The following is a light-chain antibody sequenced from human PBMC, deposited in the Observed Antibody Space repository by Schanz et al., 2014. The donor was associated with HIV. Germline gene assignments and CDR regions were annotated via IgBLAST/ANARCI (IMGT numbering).Light chain of an antibody. J-gene: IGLJ2*01. CDR3: CSYARRSTVL. V-gene: IGLV2-23*02. CDR1: RSDVGSYNL. CDR2: EVS. Sequence: QSALTQPASVSGSPGQSITISCTGTRSDVGSYNLVSWYQQHPGKAPKLMIYEVSKRPSGVSNRFSGSKSGNTASLTISGLQAEDEADYYCCSYARRSTVLFGGGTKLTVL.